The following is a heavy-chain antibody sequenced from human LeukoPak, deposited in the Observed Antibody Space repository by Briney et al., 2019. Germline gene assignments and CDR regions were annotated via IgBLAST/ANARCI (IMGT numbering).Heavy chain of an antibody. CDR3: ARGGRAYYDSSGYSPPGYYYMDV. J-gene: IGHJ6*03. CDR1: GYTFTSYA. CDR2: INAGNGNT. Sequence: ASVKVSCKASGYTFTSYAMHWVRQAPGQRLEWMGWINAGNGNTKYSQEFQGRVTITRDTSASTAYMELSSLRSEDMAVYYCARGGRAYYDSSGYSPPGYYYMDVWGKGTTVTVSS. V-gene: IGHV1-3*03. D-gene: IGHD3-22*01.